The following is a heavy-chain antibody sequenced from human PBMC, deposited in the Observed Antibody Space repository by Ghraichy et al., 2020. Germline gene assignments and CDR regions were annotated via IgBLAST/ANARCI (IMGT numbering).Heavy chain of an antibody. CDR2: ISSSSSTI. CDR3: ARGSRGWFDP. J-gene: IGHJ5*02. Sequence: GESLNITCAASGFTFSSYSMNWVRQAPGKGLEWVSYISSSSSTIYYADSVKGRFTISRDNAKNSLYLQMNSLRDEDTAVYYCARGSRGWFDPWGQGTLVTVSS. CDR1: GFTFSSYS. V-gene: IGHV3-48*02.